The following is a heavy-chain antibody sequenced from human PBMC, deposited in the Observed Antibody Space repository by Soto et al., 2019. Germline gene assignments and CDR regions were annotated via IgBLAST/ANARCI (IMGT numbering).Heavy chain of an antibody. CDR3: ARDYGSGGSTYYYYGMDV. CDR2: IYYSGST. J-gene: IGHJ6*02. V-gene: IGHV4-31*03. Sequence: SETLSLTCTVSGGSISSGGYYWSWIRQHPGKGLEWIGYIYYSGSTYYNPSLKSRVTISVDTSKNQFSLKLSSVTAADTAVYYCARDYGSGGSTYYYYGMDVWGQGTTVTVSS. CDR1: GGSISSGGYY. D-gene: IGHD3-10*01.